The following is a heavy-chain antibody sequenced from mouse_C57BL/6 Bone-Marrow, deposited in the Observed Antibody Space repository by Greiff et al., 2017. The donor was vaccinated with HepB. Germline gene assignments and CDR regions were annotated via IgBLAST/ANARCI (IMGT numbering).Heavy chain of an antibody. CDR2: INSDGGST. J-gene: IGHJ3*01. CDR3: EYDGGFAY. V-gene: IGHV5-2*01. Sequence: DVLLVESGGGLVQPGESLKLSCESTEYAFPPSDLSWVRQTPEKRLELVAAINSDGGSTYYPDTMERRFIISRDNTKKTLYLQLISLKSEVTALSCSEYDGGFAYWDQGTLVTVSA. CDR1: EYAFPPSD. D-gene: IGHD2-4*01.